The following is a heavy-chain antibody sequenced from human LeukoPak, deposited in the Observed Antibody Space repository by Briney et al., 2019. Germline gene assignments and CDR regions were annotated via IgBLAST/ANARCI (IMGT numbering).Heavy chain of an antibody. D-gene: IGHD6-19*01. V-gene: IGHV4-4*07. CDR3: ARVGDSSGWFYYFDY. CDR1: GDSISTFY. Sequence: PSETLSLTCTVFGDSISTFYWSWIRQPAGKGLEWIGHIYASGSTNYNPSLKSRVTMSVDTSKNQFSLKLSSVTAADTAVYYCARVGDSSGWFYYFDYWGQGTLVTVSS. J-gene: IGHJ4*02. CDR2: IYASGST.